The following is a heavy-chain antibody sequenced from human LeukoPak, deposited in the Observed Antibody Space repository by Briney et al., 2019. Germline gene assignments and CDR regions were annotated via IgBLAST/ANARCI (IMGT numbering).Heavy chain of an antibody. D-gene: IGHD4-17*01. CDR1: GFTFSNYA. J-gene: IGHJ4*02. Sequence: GGTLRLSCAASGFTFSNYAMSWVRQAPGKGLEWVSAISGTGGTTYYADSVKGRFTISRDNSKNTLYLQMNSLRAEDTAVYYCAKGQRFYGYYYFDYWGQGTLITVSS. V-gene: IGHV3-23*01. CDR2: ISGTGGTT. CDR3: AKGQRFYGYYYFDY.